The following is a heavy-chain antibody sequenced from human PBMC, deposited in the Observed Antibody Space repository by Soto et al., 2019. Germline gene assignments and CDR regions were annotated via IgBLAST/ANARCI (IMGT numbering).Heavy chain of an antibody. CDR3: VRQGLGALHGLVDV. Sequence: PSETLSLTCTVSGSPISDHYWSWFRQAPGQGLEWVGYIYYTGTTTYNPSLKSRVTISLDTPKSQFSLILRSVTAADTAVYYCVRQGLGALHGLVDVWGQGTTVTVS. D-gene: IGHD3-16*01. CDR2: IYYTGTT. V-gene: IGHV4-59*08. J-gene: IGHJ6*02. CDR1: GSPISDHY.